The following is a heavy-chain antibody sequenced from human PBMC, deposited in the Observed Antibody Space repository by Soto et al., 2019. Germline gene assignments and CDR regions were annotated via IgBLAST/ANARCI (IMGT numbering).Heavy chain of an antibody. CDR2: IYPGDSDT. Sequence: PGESLKISCKGSRYSFTSYWIGWVRQMPGKGLEWMGIIYPGDSDTRYSPSFQGQVTISADKSISTAYLQWSSLKASDTAMYYCARIGHYYDSSGYYYSLPFDYWGQGTLVTVSS. CDR3: ARIGHYYDSSGYYYSLPFDY. V-gene: IGHV5-51*01. D-gene: IGHD3-22*01. J-gene: IGHJ4*02. CDR1: RYSFTSYW.